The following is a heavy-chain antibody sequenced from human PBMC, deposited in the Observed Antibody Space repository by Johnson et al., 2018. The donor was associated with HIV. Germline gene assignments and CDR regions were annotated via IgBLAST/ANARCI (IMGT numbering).Heavy chain of an antibody. CDR3: ATALGYDAFDI. V-gene: IGHV3-64*01. CDR2: IRSNGGST. J-gene: IGHJ3*02. D-gene: IGHD6-13*01. Sequence: VQLVESGGGVVQPGRSLRLSCAASGFTFSTYTMYWVRQAPGKGLEYVSAIRSNGGSTYYANSVKGRFTISRDNSKNTLYLQMNSLRAEDTAVYYCATALGYDAFDIWGQGTMVTVSS. CDR1: GFTFSTYT.